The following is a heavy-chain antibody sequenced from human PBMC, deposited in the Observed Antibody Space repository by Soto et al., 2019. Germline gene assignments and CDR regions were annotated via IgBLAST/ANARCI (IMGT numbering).Heavy chain of an antibody. CDR1: GYTLTELS. CDR2: FDPEDGET. J-gene: IGHJ3*02. Sequence: QVQLVQSGAEVKKPGASVKVSCKVSGYTLTELSMHWVRQAPGKGLEWMGGFDPEDGETIYGQKFQGRVTMTEDTSTDEAYLELSSLRSEDTAVYYCATDYCSGGSCSYAFDIWGQGTMVTVSS. D-gene: IGHD2-15*01. CDR3: ATDYCSGGSCSYAFDI. V-gene: IGHV1-24*01.